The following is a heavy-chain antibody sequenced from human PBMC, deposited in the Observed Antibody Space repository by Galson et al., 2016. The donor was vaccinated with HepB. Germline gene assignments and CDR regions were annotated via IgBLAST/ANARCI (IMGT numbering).Heavy chain of an antibody. V-gene: IGHV1-69*13. D-gene: IGHD3-10*01. CDR1: GGMFSRYV. Sequence: SVKVSCKASGGMFSRYVFSWVRQAPGQGLEWVGGIIPLFGLTSYAQKFHDRVTITADGFTDTVYMNLTSLNSEDTATYFCARYTMVRGAADFWGQGTLVSVSS. J-gene: IGHJ4*02. CDR2: IIPLFGLT. CDR3: ARYTMVRGAADF.